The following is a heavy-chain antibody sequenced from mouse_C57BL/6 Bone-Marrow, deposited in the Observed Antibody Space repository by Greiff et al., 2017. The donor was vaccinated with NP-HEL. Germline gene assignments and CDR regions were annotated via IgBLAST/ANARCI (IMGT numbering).Heavy chain of an antibody. Sequence: EVKLQESGPGLVKPSQSLSLTCSVTGYSIISGYYWNWIRQFPGNKLEWMAYISYDGSNNYNPSLKNRISITRDISKNQFFLKLTSVTTEDTATYYCAREGGYYGSPFAYWGQGTPVTVSA. CDR1: GYSIISGYY. CDR2: ISYDGSN. V-gene: IGHV3-6*01. D-gene: IGHD1-1*01. CDR3: AREGGYYGSPFAY. J-gene: IGHJ3*01.